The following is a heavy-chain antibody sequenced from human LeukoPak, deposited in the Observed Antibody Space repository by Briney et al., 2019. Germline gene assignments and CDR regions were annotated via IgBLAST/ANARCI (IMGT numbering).Heavy chain of an antibody. Sequence: GASVKVSCKASGYTFTGYYMHWVRQAPGQGLEWMGWINPNGGGTNYAQKFQGRVTMTRDTSISTAYMELSRLRSDDTAVYYCARAGIAAAGGYNWFDPWGQGTLVTVSS. D-gene: IGHD6-13*01. CDR3: ARAGIAAAGGYNWFDP. CDR1: GYTFTGYY. V-gene: IGHV1-2*02. CDR2: INPNGGGT. J-gene: IGHJ5*02.